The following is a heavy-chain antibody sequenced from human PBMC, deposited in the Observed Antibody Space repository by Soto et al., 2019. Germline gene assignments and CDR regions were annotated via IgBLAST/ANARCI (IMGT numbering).Heavy chain of an antibody. CDR3: ARYNWGAMGAFDI. CDR1: GGSISSYY. Sequence: QVQLQESGPGLVKPSETLSLTCTVSGGSISSYYWSWIRQPPGKGLEWIGYIYYSGSTNYNPSLKSRVTISVDTSKNQFSLKLSSVTAADTAVYYCARYNWGAMGAFDIWGHGTMVTVSS. V-gene: IGHV4-59*01. D-gene: IGHD1-1*01. J-gene: IGHJ3*02. CDR2: IYYSGST.